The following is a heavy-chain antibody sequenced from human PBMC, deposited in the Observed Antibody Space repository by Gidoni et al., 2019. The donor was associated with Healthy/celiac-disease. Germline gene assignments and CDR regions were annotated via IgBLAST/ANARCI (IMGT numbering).Heavy chain of an antibody. CDR3: ARDPMYYDFWSGYFF. CDR1: GFTFSSYA. D-gene: IGHD3-3*01. J-gene: IGHJ4*02. Sequence: QVQLVESGGGVVQPGRSLRLSCAASGFTFSSYAMHWVRQAPGKGLEWVAVISYDGSNKYYADSVKGRFTISRDNSKNTLYLQMNSLRAEDTAVYYCARDPMYYDFWSGYFFWGQGTLVTVSS. V-gene: IGHV3-30-3*01. CDR2: ISYDGSNK.